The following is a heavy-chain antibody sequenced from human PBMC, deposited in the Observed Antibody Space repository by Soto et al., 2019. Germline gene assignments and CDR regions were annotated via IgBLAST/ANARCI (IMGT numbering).Heavy chain of an antibody. CDR3: ARHEALVSGGGCYGVDI. Sequence: SETLSLTCAVYGGSFSGYYWCWIRQPPGKGLEWIGEINHSGSTNYNPSLKSRVTISVDTSKTQFSLKLSSVTAADTAAYYCARHEALVSGGGCYGVDILAQRTTVTVSS. CDR2: INHSGST. V-gene: IGHV4-34*01. J-gene: IGHJ6*02. CDR1: GGSFSGYY. D-gene: IGHD2-15*01.